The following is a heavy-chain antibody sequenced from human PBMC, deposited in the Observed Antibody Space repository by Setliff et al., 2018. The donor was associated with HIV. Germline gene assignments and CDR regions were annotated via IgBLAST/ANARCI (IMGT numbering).Heavy chain of an antibody. J-gene: IGHJ6*03. Sequence: PSETLSLTCTVSGGSISSYYWSWIRQPPGKGLEWIGYIYSSGSTNYNPSLKSRVTMSVDTSKNQFSLRLSSVTAADTAVYYCAREVRVVLPAAASGNYYYYYMDVWGKGTTVTVSS. CDR2: IYSSGST. CDR3: AREVRVVLPAAASGNYYYYYMDV. D-gene: IGHD2-2*01. CDR1: GGSISSYY. V-gene: IGHV4-59*12.